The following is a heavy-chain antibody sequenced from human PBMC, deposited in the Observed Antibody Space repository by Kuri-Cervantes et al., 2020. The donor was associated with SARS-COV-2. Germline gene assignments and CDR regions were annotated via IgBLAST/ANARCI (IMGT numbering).Heavy chain of an antibody. CDR2: IWYDGSNK. Sequence: GGSLRLSCAASGFTFSSYGMHWVRQAPGKGLEWVAVIWYDGSNKYYADSVKGRFTISRDNSKNTLYLQMNSLSAEDTAVYYCAREGQVGATGFDYWGQGTLVTVSS. V-gene: IGHV3-33*01. D-gene: IGHD1-26*01. CDR3: AREGQVGATGFDY. CDR1: GFTFSSYG. J-gene: IGHJ4*02.